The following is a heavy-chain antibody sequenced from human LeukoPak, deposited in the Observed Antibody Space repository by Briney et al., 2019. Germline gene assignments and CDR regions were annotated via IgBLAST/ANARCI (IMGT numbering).Heavy chain of an antibody. CDR3: ARGSRGYSYG. D-gene: IGHD5-18*01. J-gene: IGHJ4*02. CDR2: IYYSGST. V-gene: IGHV4-61*01. CDR1: GASVSSGSYY. Sequence: SETLSLTCTVSGASVSSGSYYWSWIRQPPGRGLEWIGYIYYSGSTNYNPSLKSRVTISVDTSKNQFSLKLSSVTAADTAVYYCARGSRGYSYGWGQGTLVTVSS.